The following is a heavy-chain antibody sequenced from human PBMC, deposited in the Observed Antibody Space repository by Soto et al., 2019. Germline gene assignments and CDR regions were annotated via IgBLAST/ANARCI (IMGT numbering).Heavy chain of an antibody. D-gene: IGHD3-9*01. CDR1: GGSFSGYY. J-gene: IGHJ6*02. V-gene: IGHV4-34*01. CDR2: INHSGST. Sequence: SLTCAVYGGSFSGYYWSWIRQPPGKGLEWIGEINHSGSTNYNPSLKSRVTISVDTSKNQFSLKLSSVTAADTAVYYCARGIPVLRYFDWSPSRYYYGMDVWGQGTTVTVSS. CDR3: ARGIPVLRYFDWSPSRYYYGMDV.